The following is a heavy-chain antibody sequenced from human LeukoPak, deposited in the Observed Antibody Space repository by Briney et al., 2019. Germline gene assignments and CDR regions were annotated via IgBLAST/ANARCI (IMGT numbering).Heavy chain of an antibody. Sequence: GGSLRLSCAASGFTFSSYSMNWVRQAPGKGLEWVSSISSSSSYIYYADSVKGRFTISRDNAKNSLYLQMNSLRAEDTAVYYCARDPYYDYVWGSYREYYFDYWGQGTLVTVSS. V-gene: IGHV3-21*01. D-gene: IGHD3-16*02. CDR3: ARDPYYDYVWGSYREYYFDY. CDR2: ISSSSSYI. J-gene: IGHJ4*02. CDR1: GFTFSSYS.